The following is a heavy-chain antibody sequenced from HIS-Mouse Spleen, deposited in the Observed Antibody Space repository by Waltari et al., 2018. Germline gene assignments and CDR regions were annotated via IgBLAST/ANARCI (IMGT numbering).Heavy chain of an antibody. CDR2: IYYSGST. V-gene: IGHV4-39*07. D-gene: IGHD6-13*01. CDR1: GGSISSSNYY. J-gene: IGHJ2*01. Sequence: QLQLQESGPRLVKPSETLSLTCTVPGGSISSSNYYRGWIRQPPGKGLAWIGSIYYSGSTYYNPSLKSRVTISVDTSKNQFSLKLSSVTAADTAVYYCAREIPYSSSWYDWYFDLWGRGTLVTVSS. CDR3: AREIPYSSSWYDWYFDL.